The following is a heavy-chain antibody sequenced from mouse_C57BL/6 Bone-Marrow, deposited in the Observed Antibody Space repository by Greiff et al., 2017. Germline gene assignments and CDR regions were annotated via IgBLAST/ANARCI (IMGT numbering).Heavy chain of an antibody. CDR1: GYTFTSYW. V-gene: IGHV1-64*01. Sequence: QVQLQQPGAELVKPGASVKLSCKASGYTFTSYWMHWVKQRPGQGLEWIGMIHPNSGSTNYNEKFKSKATLTVDKSSSTAYMQLSSLTSEDSAVYYCAREEGYYYGSSPSWYFDVWGTGTTVTVSS. CDR3: AREEGYYYGSSPSWYFDV. CDR2: IHPNSGST. J-gene: IGHJ1*03. D-gene: IGHD1-1*01.